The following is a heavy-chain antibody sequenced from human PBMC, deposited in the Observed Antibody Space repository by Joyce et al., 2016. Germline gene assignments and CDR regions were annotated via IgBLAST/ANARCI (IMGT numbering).Heavy chain of an antibody. V-gene: IGHV4-34*01. CDR1: GGSLSGYY. CDR2: VNDRGRT. Sequence: QVQLQEWGAGLLKPSETLSLTCAVYGGSLSGYYWSWFRQAPGMGLEWIGEVNDRGRTNYNPALKSRATTSMDTSKNQFSLRLTTVTAADTAVYFCARARRGIILARGEMGEYLQHWGRGTVVIVSS. D-gene: IGHD3-10*01. J-gene: IGHJ1*01. CDR3: ARARRGIILARGEMGEYLQH.